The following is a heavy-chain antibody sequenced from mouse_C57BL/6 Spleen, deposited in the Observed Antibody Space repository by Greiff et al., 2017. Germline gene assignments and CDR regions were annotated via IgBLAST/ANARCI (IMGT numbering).Heavy chain of an antibody. V-gene: IGHV1-4*01. J-gene: IGHJ4*01. Sequence: QVQLKQSGAELARPGASVKMSCKASGYTFTSYTLHWVKQRPGQGLEWVGYINPSSGYTKYNQKFKDKATLTANKSSRTAYMQLSSLTSEDSAVYYWARARLLDYYAMDYWGQGTSGTVSS. CDR2: INPSSGYT. CDR3: ARARLLDYYAMDY. CDR1: GYTFTSYT. D-gene: IGHD2-3*01.